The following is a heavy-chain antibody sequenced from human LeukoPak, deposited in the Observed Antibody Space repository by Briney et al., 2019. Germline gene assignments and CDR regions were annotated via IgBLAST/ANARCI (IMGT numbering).Heavy chain of an antibody. CDR2: ISGTNDET. CDR1: GFIFKLFA. Sequence: GGSLRLSCVGSGFIFKLFAVGWVRQAPGRGLEWVSVISGTNDETDYADSVRGHFTISRDNSLNTLFLQMDNLRAEDTAVYYCVKTYCSITRCSPGFDSWGQGTLVTVSS. J-gene: IGHJ4*02. D-gene: IGHD3-10*01. CDR3: VKTYCSITRCSPGFDS. V-gene: IGHV3-23*01.